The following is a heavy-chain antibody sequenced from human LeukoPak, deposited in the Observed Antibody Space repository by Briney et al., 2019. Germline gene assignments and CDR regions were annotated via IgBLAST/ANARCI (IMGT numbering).Heavy chain of an antibody. CDR1: GGSISSYY. CDR2: IYYRGST. J-gene: IGHJ4*02. Sequence: SETLSLTCTVSGGSISSYYWSWIRQPPEKGLEWIGYIYYRGSTSYNPSLKSRVTISVDTSKNQFSLKLSSVTAADTAVYYCARDDSSGWYGGDAFDIWGQGTLVTVSS. D-gene: IGHD6-19*01. CDR3: ARDDSSGWYGGDAFDI. V-gene: IGHV4-59*12.